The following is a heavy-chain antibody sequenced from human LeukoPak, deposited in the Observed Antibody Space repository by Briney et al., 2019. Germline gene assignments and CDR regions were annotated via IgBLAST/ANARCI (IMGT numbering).Heavy chain of an antibody. CDR2: IYNSGST. D-gene: IGHD6-13*01. J-gene: IGHJ4*02. V-gene: IGHV4-39*01. Sequence: SETLSLTCTVSGDXISTDGSYWGWIRQPPGKGLEWIAIIYNSGSTYYNPSLKSRVTMSVDTSKNQFSLKLSSVTAADTAVYYCARRGSNWFFDYWGQGTLATVSS. CDR1: GDXISTDGSY. CDR3: ARRGSNWFFDY.